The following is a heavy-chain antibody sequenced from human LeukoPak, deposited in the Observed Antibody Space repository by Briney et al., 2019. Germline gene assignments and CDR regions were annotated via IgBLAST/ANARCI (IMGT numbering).Heavy chain of an antibody. Sequence: GGSLGLSCAASGFSVSNNYMNWVRQASGKGLEWVSVMHSDGRTFYADSVKGRFTISRDKSKNMFYLQMDSLRAEDTAVYYCARDPDDRSGLDAFETWGQGTKVTVS. CDR1: GFSVSNNY. J-gene: IGHJ3*02. D-gene: IGHD3-22*01. CDR2: MHSDGRT. CDR3: ARDPDDRSGLDAFET. V-gene: IGHV3-53*01.